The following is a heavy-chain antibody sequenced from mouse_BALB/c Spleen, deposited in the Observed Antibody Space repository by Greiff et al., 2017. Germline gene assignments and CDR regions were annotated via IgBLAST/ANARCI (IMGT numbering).Heavy chain of an antibody. CDR2: IRNKANGYTT. Sequence: DVQLVESGGGLVQPGGSLRLSCATSGFTFTDYYMSWVRQPPGKALEWLGFIRNKANGYTTEYSASVKGRFTISRDNSQSILYLQMNTLRAEDSATYYCARDKDYDVDYYAMDYWGQGTSVTVSS. CDR1: GFTFTDYY. CDR3: ARDKDYDVDYYAMDY. V-gene: IGHV7-3*02. D-gene: IGHD2-4*01. J-gene: IGHJ4*01.